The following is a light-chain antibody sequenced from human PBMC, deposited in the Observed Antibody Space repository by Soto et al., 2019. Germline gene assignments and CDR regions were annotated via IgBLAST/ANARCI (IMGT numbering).Light chain of an antibody. CDR2: GAS. CDR1: QRVSSSR. Sequence: EIVVTQSKGTRALSPGERATLSCRASQRVSSSRLAWYRQKPGEAPRLLIFGASSRATGIPDRFSGSGSGTDFTLTISRLEPEDLALYYCHQRQSWPRTFGQVAKVDI. V-gene: IGKV3-20*01. CDR3: HQRQSWPRT. J-gene: IGKJ1*01.